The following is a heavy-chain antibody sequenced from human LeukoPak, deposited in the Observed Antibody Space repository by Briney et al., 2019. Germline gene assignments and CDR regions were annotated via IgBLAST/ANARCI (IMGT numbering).Heavy chain of an antibody. V-gene: IGHV1-69*04. Sequence: SVKVSCKASGGTFSSYATSWVRQAPGQGLEWMGRIIPILGIANYAQKFQGRVTITADKSTSTAYMELSSLRSEDTAVYYCASTPAAAGTGWFDPWGQGTLVTVSS. CDR2: IIPILGIA. J-gene: IGHJ5*02. CDR3: ASTPAAAGTGWFDP. D-gene: IGHD6-13*01. CDR1: GGTFSSYA.